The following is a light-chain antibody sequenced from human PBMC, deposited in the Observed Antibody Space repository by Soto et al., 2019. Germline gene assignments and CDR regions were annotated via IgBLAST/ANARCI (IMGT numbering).Light chain of an antibody. CDR2: DVS. V-gene: IGLV2-14*03. J-gene: IGLJ1*01. CDR3: SSYTTSSSYV. Sequence: QSVLTQPASVSGSPGQSITISCTGTSSDVGGYNYVSWYQQHPGKAPKLLIYDVSGRPSGVSNRFSGSKSGNTASLTISGLQAEDEADYFCSSYTTSSSYVFGTGTKVTVL. CDR1: SSDVGGYNY.